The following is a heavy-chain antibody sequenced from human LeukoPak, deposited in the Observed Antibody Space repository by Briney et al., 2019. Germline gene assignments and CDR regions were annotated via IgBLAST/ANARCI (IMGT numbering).Heavy chain of an antibody. CDR3: ARREVAGTYYYYGMDV. J-gene: IGHJ6*02. D-gene: IGHD6-19*01. V-gene: IGHV3-21*01. CDR2: ISISSSYI. Sequence: PGGSLRLSCAASGFTFSSYSMNWVRQAPGKGLEGGSSISISSSYIYYADPGKGRFTISRDNAKNSLYLQMNSLRAEDTAVYYCARREVAGTYYYYGMDVWGQGTTVTVSS. CDR1: GFTFSSYS.